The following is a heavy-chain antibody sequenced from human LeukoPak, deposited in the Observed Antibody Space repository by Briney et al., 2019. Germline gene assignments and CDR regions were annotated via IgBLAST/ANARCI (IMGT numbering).Heavy chain of an antibody. CDR3: ARAIVLVVYAVRGAFDI. CDR2: INPNGGGT. D-gene: IGHD2-8*02. J-gene: IGHJ3*02. Sequence: ASVNVSLKSSLYTFTVYYMHGVRQAPGQGLGWMGWINPNGGGTNYAQKFRGRFTMTRDTSIRTAYMELSSLRSDDTGVYYCARAIVLVVYAVRGAFDILGQGTMVTVSS. CDR1: LYTFTVYY. V-gene: IGHV1-2*02.